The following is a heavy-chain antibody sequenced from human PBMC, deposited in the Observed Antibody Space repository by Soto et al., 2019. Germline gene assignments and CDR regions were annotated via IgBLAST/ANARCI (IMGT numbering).Heavy chain of an antibody. CDR2: VYATGTT. Sequence: LSLTCSVSGGSISKFYWSWIRKTAGKGLEWMGRVYATGTTDYNPSLRGRVAMSVDISKKTFSLRLTSVTAADTGVYYCVRDGSKTLRDWFDPWGQGKLVTVSS. J-gene: IGHJ5*02. D-gene: IGHD4-17*01. CDR1: GGSISKFY. V-gene: IGHV4-4*07. CDR3: VRDGSKTLRDWFDP.